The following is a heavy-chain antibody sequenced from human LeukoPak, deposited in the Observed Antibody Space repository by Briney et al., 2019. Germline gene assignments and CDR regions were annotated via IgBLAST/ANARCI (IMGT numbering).Heavy chain of an antibody. D-gene: IGHD2-8*02. Sequence: GGSLRLSCAASGFAFSSYSMNWLRQAPGKGLEWVSSISSSSSYIYYADSVKGRFTISRDNAKNSLYLQMNSQRAEDTAVYYCARDGGVSTSDYWGQGTRVTVSS. J-gene: IGHJ4*02. CDR3: ARDGGVSTSDY. CDR2: ISSSSSYI. CDR1: GFAFSSYS. V-gene: IGHV3-21*01.